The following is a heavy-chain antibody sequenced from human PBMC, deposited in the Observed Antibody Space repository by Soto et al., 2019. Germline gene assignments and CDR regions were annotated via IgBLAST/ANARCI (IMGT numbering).Heavy chain of an antibody. CDR2: IYYSGST. J-gene: IGHJ5*02. Sequence: LSLTCTVSGGSISSYYWSWIRQPPGKGLEWIGYIYYSGSTNYNPSLKSRVTISVDTSKNQFSLKLSSVTAADTAVYYCASVARMYDFSFTTHLTHNWFDPWGQGTLVTVSS. D-gene: IGHD3-3*01. V-gene: IGHV4-59*01. CDR3: ASVARMYDFSFTTHLTHNWFDP. CDR1: GGSISSYY.